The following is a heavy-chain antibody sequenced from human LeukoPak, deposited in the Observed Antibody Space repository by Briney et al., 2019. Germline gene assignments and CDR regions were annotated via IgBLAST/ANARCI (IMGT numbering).Heavy chain of an antibody. CDR2: ITTTGDRI. CDR1: GFAFSSYW. CDR3: ARDTKDY. V-gene: IGHV3-48*04. J-gene: IGHJ4*02. Sequence: PGGSLRLSCAASGFAFSSYWMSWVRQAPGKGLEWISYITTTGDRIQYADSVKGRFTISRDNAKNSLYLEMNSLRAEDTGVYFCARDTKDYWGQGTLVVVSS. D-gene: IGHD2-2*01.